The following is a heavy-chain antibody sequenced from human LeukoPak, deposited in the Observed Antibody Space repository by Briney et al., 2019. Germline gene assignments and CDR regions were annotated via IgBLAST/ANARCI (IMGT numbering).Heavy chain of an antibody. J-gene: IGHJ3*02. CDR2: IKQDGSEK. Sequence: PGGSLRLSCAASGFTFSSYWMSWVRQAPGKGLEWVANIKQDGSEKYYVDSVKGRFTISRDNAKNSLYLQMNSLRAEDTAVYYCARDGAAAMPMTESYSSSLDAFDIWGQGTMVTVSS. V-gene: IGHV3-7*01. CDR1: GFTFSSYW. CDR3: ARDGAAAMPMTESYSSSLDAFDI. D-gene: IGHD6-6*01.